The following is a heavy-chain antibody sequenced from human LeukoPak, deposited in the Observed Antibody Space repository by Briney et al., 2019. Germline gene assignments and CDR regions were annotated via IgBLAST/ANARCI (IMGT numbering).Heavy chain of an antibody. Sequence: SETLSLTCTVSGRSISSDSYYWSWIRQPAGKGLEWIGRIYTSGSTNYNPSLKSRVTISVDTSKNQFSLKLSSVTAADTAVYYCARNDGGLVDYWGQGTLVTVSS. V-gene: IGHV4-61*02. CDR2: IYTSGST. CDR3: ARNDGGLVDY. CDR1: GRSISSDSYY. J-gene: IGHJ4*02. D-gene: IGHD4-23*01.